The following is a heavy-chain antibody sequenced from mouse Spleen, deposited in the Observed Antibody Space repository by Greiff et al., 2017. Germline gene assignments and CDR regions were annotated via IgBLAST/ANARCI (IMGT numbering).Heavy chain of an antibody. D-gene: IGHD1-2*01. CDR1: GYTFTSYW. V-gene: IGHV1-55*01. Sequence: VQLQQPGAELVKPGASVKLSCKASGYTFTSYWMHWVKQRPGRGLEWIGDIYPGSGSTNYNEKFKSKATLTVDTSSSTAYMQLSSLTSEDSAVYYCARGDGGFAYWGQGTLVTVSA. J-gene: IGHJ3*01. CDR2: IYPGSGST. CDR3: ARGDGGFAY.